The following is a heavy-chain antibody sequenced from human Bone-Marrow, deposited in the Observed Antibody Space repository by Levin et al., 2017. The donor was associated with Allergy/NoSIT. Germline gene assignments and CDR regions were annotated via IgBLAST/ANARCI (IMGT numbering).Heavy chain of an antibody. CDR3: ARGHLRPQDY. J-gene: IGHJ4*02. Sequence: GSLRLSCAVYGGSFSGYYWSWIRQPPGKGLEWIGEINHSGSTNYNPSLKSRVTISVDTSKNQFSLKLSSLTAADTAVYYCARGHLRPQDYWGQGTLVTVSS. CDR1: GGSFSGYY. D-gene: IGHD6-6*01. CDR2: INHSGST. V-gene: IGHV4-34*01.